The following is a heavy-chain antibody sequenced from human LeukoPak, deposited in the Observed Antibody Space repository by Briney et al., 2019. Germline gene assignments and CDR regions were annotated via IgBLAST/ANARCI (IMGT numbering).Heavy chain of an antibody. D-gene: IGHD3-22*01. Sequence: SETLSLTCTVSGDSITSGTYYWARIRQPPGKGLEWIGNIFHTGSTNFNPSLKRRVAVSVDTSKNHFSLKLTSVTAADTAVYYCARYSNGLGRFDPWGQGALITVSS. J-gene: IGHJ5*02. CDR2: IFHTGST. V-gene: IGHV4-39*02. CDR1: GDSITSGTYY. CDR3: ARYSNGLGRFDP.